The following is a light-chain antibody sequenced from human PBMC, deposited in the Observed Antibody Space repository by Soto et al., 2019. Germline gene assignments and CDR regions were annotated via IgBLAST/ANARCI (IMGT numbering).Light chain of an antibody. CDR2: EVS. CDR3: SSFAGNNNVV. Sequence: QSALTQPPSASGSPGQSVTISCTGTSSDVGGYNYVSWYQQHPGKAHKLMIYEVSQRPSGVPDRFSGSKSGNTASLTVSGLQAEDEADYYCSSFAGNNNVVFGGGTQLTVL. J-gene: IGLJ2*01. V-gene: IGLV2-8*01. CDR1: SSDVGGYNY.